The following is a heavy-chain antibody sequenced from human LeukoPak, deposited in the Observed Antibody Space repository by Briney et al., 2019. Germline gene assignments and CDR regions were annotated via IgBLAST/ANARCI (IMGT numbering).Heavy chain of an antibody. CDR2: ISRNGVAT. Sequence: GGSLRLSCAASGLTFADYTMHCVRQAPGKGLEWVSLISRNGVATKYADSVRGRFTISRDNSKNTLYLQMNSLRAEDTAVYYCAKFGYDFWSGYYYYYYMDVWGKGTTVTVSS. V-gene: IGHV3-43*01. CDR1: GLTFADYT. CDR3: AKFGYDFWSGYYYYYYMDV. D-gene: IGHD3-3*01. J-gene: IGHJ6*03.